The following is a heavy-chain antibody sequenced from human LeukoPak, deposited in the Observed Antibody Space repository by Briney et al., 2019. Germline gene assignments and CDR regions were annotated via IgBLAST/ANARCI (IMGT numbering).Heavy chain of an antibody. CDR1: GFTFSSYT. J-gene: IGHJ4*02. CDR2: ISSSSTTI. Sequence: PGSSLRLSCAASGFTFSSYTMNWVRQAPGKGLEWVSYISSSSTTIYYADSVKGRFTISRDNVKNSLYLQMNSLRAEDTAVYYCVRSGDYWGQGTLVTVSS. D-gene: IGHD1-26*01. CDR3: VRSGDY. V-gene: IGHV3-48*01.